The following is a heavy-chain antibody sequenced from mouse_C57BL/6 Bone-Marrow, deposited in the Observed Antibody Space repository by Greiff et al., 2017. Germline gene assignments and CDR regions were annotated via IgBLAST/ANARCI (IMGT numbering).Heavy chain of an antibody. D-gene: IGHD2-1*01. CDR3: ARDDGYGNYDYAMDY. CDR2: ISYDGSN. Sequence: EVKLVESGPGLVKPSQSLSLTCSVTGYSITSGYYWNWIRQFPGNKLEWMGYISYDGSNNYNPSLKNRISITRDTSKNQFFLKLNSVTTEDTATYYCARDDGYGNYDYAMDYWGQGTSVTVSS. J-gene: IGHJ4*01. V-gene: IGHV3-6*01. CDR1: GYSITSGYY.